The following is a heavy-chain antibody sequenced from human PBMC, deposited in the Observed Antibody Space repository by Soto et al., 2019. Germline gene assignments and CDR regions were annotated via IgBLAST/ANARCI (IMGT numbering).Heavy chain of an antibody. Sequence: EVQLVESGGDLVQPGGSLRLSCAASEFTFSDFAMTWVRQAPGKGPEWVSSIGGDGSDTHYADSVKGRFTISRDNSKNTLFLQMSSLRSDDTAVYYCAKDAVPYNGKWDWFDSWGQGTLVTVSS. CDR1: EFTFSDFA. CDR3: AKDAVPYNGKWDWFDS. V-gene: IGHV3-23*04. CDR2: IGGDGSDT. D-gene: IGHD1-26*01. J-gene: IGHJ5*01.